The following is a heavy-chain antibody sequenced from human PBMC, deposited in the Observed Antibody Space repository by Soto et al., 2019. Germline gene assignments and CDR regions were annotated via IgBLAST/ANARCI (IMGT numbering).Heavy chain of an antibody. V-gene: IGHV3-30*18. CDR3: AKERRVLDAFDI. J-gene: IGHJ3*02. CDR2: ISSDGNNQ. CDR1: GFTSSSFV. Sequence: QVQLVESGGGVVQPGRSLRLSCAASGFTSSSFVIHWVRQAPGKGLEWLAVISSDGNNQYYADSVKGRFTISRDNSKNTPYLQVNSLRAEDTAVYFCAKERRVLDAFDIWGQGTMVTVSS.